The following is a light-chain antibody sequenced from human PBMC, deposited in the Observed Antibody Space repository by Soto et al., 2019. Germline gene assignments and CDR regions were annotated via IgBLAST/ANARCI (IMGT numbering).Light chain of an antibody. CDR1: QSVSSY. CDR2: DAS. V-gene: IGKV3-11*01. CDR3: QQRSNWQT. J-gene: IGKJ3*01. Sequence: EIVLTQSPATLSLSPGERATLSCRASQSVSSYLAWYQQKPGQAPRLLIYDASNRATGIPARFSGSGSGTDFPLTISSLEPEDFAVYYCQQRSNWQTFGPGTKVDIK.